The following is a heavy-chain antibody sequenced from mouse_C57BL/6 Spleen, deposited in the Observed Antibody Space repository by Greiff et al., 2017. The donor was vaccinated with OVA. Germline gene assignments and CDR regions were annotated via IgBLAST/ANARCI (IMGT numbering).Heavy chain of an antibody. V-gene: IGHV1-69*01. Sequence: VQLQQPGAELVMPGASVKLSCKASGYTFTSYWMHWVKQRPGQGLEWIGEIDPSDSYTNYNQKFKGKSTLTVDKSSSTAYMQLSSLTSEDSAVYYCARGDVAWFAYWGQGTLVTVSA. J-gene: IGHJ3*01. CDR1: GYTFTSYW. CDR2: IDPSDSYT. CDR3: ARGDVAWFAY.